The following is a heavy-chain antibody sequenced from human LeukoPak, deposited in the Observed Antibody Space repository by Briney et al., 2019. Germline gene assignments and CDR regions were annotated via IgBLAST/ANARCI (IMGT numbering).Heavy chain of an antibody. Sequence: GRSLRLSCAASGFTFSSYGMHWVRQAPGKGLELVAVISYDGSNKYYADSVKGRFTISRDNSKNTLYLQMNSLRAEDTAVYYCAKGYGTDYWGQGTLVTVSS. CDR2: ISYDGSNK. CDR3: AKGYGTDY. D-gene: IGHD4-17*01. V-gene: IGHV3-30*18. CDR1: GFTFSSYG. J-gene: IGHJ4*02.